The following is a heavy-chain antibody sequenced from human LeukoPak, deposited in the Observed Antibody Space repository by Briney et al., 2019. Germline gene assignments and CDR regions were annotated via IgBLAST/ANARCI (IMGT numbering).Heavy chain of an antibody. Sequence: SQTLSLTCTVSGGSISSGDYYWSWIRQPPATGLEWIGYIYYSGSTYYNPSLKSRVSISVDTSKNQFSLKPSSVTAADTAVYYCARERSGYDYDYWGQGTLVTVSS. CDR2: IYYSGST. CDR1: GGSISSGDYY. D-gene: IGHD5-12*01. CDR3: ARERSGYDYDY. J-gene: IGHJ4*02. V-gene: IGHV4-30-4*08.